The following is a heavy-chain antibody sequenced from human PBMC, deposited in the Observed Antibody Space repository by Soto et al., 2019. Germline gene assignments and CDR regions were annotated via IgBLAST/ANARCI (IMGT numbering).Heavy chain of an antibody. D-gene: IGHD6-13*01. CDR3: AREPPAAGENWFDP. CDR2: IYYSGST. J-gene: IGHJ5*02. V-gene: IGHV4-59*01. CDR1: GDSISSYY. Sequence: NPSETLSLTCAVSGDSISSYYWSWIRQPPGKGLEWIGSIYYSGSTNYNPSLKSRVTMSIDMSKNQFSLKVSSVTAADTAVYYCAREPPAAGENWFDPWGQGTLVTVSS.